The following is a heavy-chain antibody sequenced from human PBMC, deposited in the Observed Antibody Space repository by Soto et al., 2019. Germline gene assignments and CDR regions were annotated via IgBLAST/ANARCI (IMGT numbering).Heavy chain of an antibody. J-gene: IGHJ4*02. CDR3: ARDAYYYYSSGYLNFDY. CDR2: ISAYNGNT. D-gene: IGHD3-22*01. V-gene: IGHV1-18*01. Sequence: ASVKVSCKASGYTFTSYGISWVRQAPGQGLEWMGWISAYNGNTNYAQKLQGRVTMTTDTSTSTAYMELRSLRSDDTAVYYCARDAYYYYSSGYLNFDYWGQGTLVTVSS. CDR1: GYTFTSYG.